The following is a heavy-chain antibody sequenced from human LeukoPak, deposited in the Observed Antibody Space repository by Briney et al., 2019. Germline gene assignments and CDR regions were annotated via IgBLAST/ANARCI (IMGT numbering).Heavy chain of an antibody. CDR3: AREMGRVVVITEFDAFDI. D-gene: IGHD3-22*01. V-gene: IGHV1-2*02. CDR1: GYTFTGYY. CDR2: INPNSGGT. J-gene: IGHJ3*02. Sequence: ASVKVSCKASGYTFTGYYMHWVRQAPGQGLEWMGWINPNSGGTNYAQKFQGRVTMTRDTPISTAYMELSRLRSDDTAVYYCAREMGRVVVITEFDAFDIWGQGTMVTVSS.